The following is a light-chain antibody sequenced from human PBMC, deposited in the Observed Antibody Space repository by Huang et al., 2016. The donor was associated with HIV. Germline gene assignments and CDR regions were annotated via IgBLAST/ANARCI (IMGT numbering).Light chain of an antibody. CDR3: QQYDNLYI. CDR2: DSS. CDR1: QDIRKY. J-gene: IGKJ1*01. V-gene: IGKV1-33*01. Sequence: DIQLTQSPSSLSASVGDRVTITCQASQDIRKYLNWYQQKPGRARKLLIYDSSNLEGGVPSRFSGSGSGTNFTFTISSLHPEDIATYYCQQYDNLYIFGQGTKVEIK.